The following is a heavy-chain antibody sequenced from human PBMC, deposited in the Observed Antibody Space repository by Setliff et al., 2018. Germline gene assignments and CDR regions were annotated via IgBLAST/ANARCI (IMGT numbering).Heavy chain of an antibody. Sequence: SETLSLTCAVYGGSFSGYYWSWIRQPPGKGLEWIGEINHSGSTNYNPSLKSRVTISVDTSKNQFSLKLSSVTAADTAVYYCARRYNFWSGYLDYWGQGTLVTSPQ. CDR2: INHSGST. CDR1: GGSFSGYY. V-gene: IGHV4-34*01. CDR3: ARRYNFWSGYLDY. D-gene: IGHD3-3*01. J-gene: IGHJ4*02.